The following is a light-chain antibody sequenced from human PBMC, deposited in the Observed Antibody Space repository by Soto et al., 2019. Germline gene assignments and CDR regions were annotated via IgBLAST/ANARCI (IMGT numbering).Light chain of an antibody. V-gene: IGKV1-5*03. CDR2: KAS. Sequence: DIQMTQSPSTLSASVGDRVTITCRASQSISSWLAWYQQKPGKAPKLLIYKASSFESGVPSRFSAIGSGTQFTLPINSLLLEDIGTYYCQQYNSYSRTFGQGTKVEIK. CDR1: QSISSW. J-gene: IGKJ1*01. CDR3: QQYNSYSRT.